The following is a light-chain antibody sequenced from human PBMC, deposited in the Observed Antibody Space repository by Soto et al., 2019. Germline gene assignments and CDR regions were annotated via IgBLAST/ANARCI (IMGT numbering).Light chain of an antibody. V-gene: IGLV3-1*01. CDR1: QLGNKY. CDR2: QDT. Sequence: SYELTQSPSVSVSPGQTASITCSGDQLGNKYVCWYQQKPGQSPVLVIYQDTKRPSGIPERFSGSNSGNTATLTISGTQTMDEADYYCQAWDSKTYVVFGGGTKLTVL. J-gene: IGLJ2*01. CDR3: QAWDSKTYVV.